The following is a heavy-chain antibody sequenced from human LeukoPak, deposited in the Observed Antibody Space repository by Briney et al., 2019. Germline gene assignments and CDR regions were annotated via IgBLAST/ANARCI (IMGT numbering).Heavy chain of an antibody. CDR1: GGSISSGGYC. V-gene: IGHV4-31*03. J-gene: IGHJ5*02. CDR2: IYYSGST. Sequence: SETLSLTCTVSGGSISSGGYCWSWIRQHPGKGLEWIGYIYYSGSTYYNPSLKSRVTISVDTSKNQFSLKLSSVTAADTAVYYCARDRAPVTPWLDPWGQGTLVTVSS. CDR3: ARDRAPVTPWLDP.